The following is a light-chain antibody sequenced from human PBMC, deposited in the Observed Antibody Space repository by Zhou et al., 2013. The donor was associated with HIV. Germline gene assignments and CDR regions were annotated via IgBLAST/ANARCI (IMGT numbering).Light chain of an antibody. Sequence: DIQMTQSPSSLSASVGDRVTITCRASQDINRYLNWYQQKEGKAPKLLIYAATSLKNGVPSRFTGSGSGTDFTLTISSLQPEDFATYYCQQSFSVPLAFGQGTKVDFK. J-gene: IGKJ1*01. V-gene: IGKV1-39*01. CDR2: AAT. CDR3: QQSFSVPLA. CDR1: QDINRY.